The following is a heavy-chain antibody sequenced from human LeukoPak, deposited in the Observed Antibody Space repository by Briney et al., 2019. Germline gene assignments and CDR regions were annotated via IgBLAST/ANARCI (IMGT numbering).Heavy chain of an antibody. V-gene: IGHV3-23*01. CDR3: AKEGGFDRTYYYHYYGMDV. CDR1: GFTFSSYA. CDR2: ISGSGGST. Sequence: GGSLRLSCAASGFTFSSYAMSWVRQAPGKGLEWVSAISGSGGSTYYADSVKGRFTISRDNSKNTLYLQMNSLRAEDTAVYYCAKEGGFDRTYYYHYYGMDVWGQGTTVTVSS. J-gene: IGHJ6*02. D-gene: IGHD1-26*01.